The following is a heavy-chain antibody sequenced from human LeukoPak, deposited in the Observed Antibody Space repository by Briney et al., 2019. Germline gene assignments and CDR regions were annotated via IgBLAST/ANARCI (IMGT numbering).Heavy chain of an antibody. V-gene: IGHV4-34*01. Sequence: KASETLSLTCAVYGGSFSGYYWSWIRQPPGKGLEWIGEINHSGSTNYNPSLKSRVTISVDTSKNQFSLKLSSVTAADTAVYYCARANSDIAMATFDYWGQGTLVTVSS. CDR3: ARANSDIAMATFDY. D-gene: IGHD5-18*01. CDR2: INHSGST. J-gene: IGHJ4*02. CDR1: GGSFSGYY.